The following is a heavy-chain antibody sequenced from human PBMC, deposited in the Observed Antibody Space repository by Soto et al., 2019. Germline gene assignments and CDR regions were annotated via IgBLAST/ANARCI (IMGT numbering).Heavy chain of an antibody. D-gene: IGHD3-10*01. V-gene: IGHV3-23*01. Sequence: GGSLRLSCAASGFTFSSYAMSWVRQAPGKGLEWVSAISGSGGSTYYADSVKGRFTISRDNAKNSLYLQMNSLRDEDTAVYYCARDFAYYYGSGSYHYWGQGTLVTVSS. CDR3: ARDFAYYYGSGSYHY. J-gene: IGHJ4*02. CDR2: ISGSGGST. CDR1: GFTFSSYA.